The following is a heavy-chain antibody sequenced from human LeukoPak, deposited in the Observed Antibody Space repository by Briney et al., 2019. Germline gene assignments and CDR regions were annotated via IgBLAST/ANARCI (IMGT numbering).Heavy chain of an antibody. CDR1: GGSISSYY. CDR3: ARDVSAVGGLERPATLGY. V-gene: IGHV4-59*01. J-gene: IGHJ4*02. CDR2: IYYSGST. Sequence: SETLSLTCTVSGGSISSYYWSWIRQPPGKGLEWIGYIYYSGSTNYNPSLKSRVTISLDTSKNQFSLKLSSVTAADTAVYYCARDVSAVGGLERPATLGYWGQGTLVTVSS. D-gene: IGHD1-1*01.